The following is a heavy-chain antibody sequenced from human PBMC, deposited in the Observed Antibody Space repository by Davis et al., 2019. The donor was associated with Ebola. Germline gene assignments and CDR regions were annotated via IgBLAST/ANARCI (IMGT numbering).Heavy chain of an antibody. CDR1: GGSFSGYY. D-gene: IGHD3-9*01. CDR2: INHSGST. Sequence: SETLSLTCAVYGGSFSGYYWSWIRQPPGKGLEWIGEINHSGSTNYNPSLKSRVTISVGTSKNQFSLKLSSVTAADTAVYYCARGDWLRDAFDIWGQGTMVTVSS. J-gene: IGHJ3*02. V-gene: IGHV4-34*01. CDR3: ARGDWLRDAFDI.